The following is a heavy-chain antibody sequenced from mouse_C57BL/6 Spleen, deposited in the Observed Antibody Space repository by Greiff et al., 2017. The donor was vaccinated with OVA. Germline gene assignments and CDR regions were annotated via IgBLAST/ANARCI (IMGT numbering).Heavy chain of an antibody. J-gene: IGHJ4*01. Sequence: VQLQQSGPGLVQPSQSLSITCTDSGFSLTSYGVHWVRQSPGKGLEWLGVIWSGGSTDYNAAFISRLSISKDNSKSQVFFKMNSLQADDTAIYYCARIYYDYDGGDYYAMDYWGQGTSVTVSS. V-gene: IGHV2-2*01. CDR3: ARIYYDYDGGDYYAMDY. CDR2: IWSGGST. D-gene: IGHD2-4*01. CDR1: GFSLTSYG.